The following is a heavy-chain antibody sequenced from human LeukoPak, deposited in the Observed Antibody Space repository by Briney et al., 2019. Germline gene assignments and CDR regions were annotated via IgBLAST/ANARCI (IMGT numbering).Heavy chain of an antibody. Sequence: GGSLRLSCAASGFTFSSYSMNWVRQAPGKGLEWVSAISGSGGSTYYADSVKGRFTISRDNSKNTLYLQMNSLRAEDTAIYSCARPRLEYCSGGSCFDAFDIWGQGTMVTVSS. D-gene: IGHD2-15*01. J-gene: IGHJ3*02. CDR3: ARPRLEYCSGGSCFDAFDI. CDR1: GFTFSSYS. V-gene: IGHV3-23*01. CDR2: ISGSGGST.